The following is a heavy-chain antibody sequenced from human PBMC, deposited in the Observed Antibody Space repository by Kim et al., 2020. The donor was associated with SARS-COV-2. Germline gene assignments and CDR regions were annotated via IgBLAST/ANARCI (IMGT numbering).Heavy chain of an antibody. CDR2: ISGSGGST. V-gene: IGHV3-23*01. J-gene: IGHJ3*02. D-gene: IGHD6-6*01. CDR3: AKEFGVDIAARHDAFDI. Sequence: GGSLRLSCAASGFTFSSYAMSWVRQAPGKGLEWVSAISGSGGSTYYADSVKGRFTISRDNSKNTLYLQMNSLRAEDTAVYYCAKEFGVDIAARHDAFDIWGQGTMVTVSS. CDR1: GFTFSSYA.